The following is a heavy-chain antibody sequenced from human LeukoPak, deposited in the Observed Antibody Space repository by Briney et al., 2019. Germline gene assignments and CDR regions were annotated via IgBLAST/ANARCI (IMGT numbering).Heavy chain of an antibody. V-gene: IGHV3-21*01. CDR1: GFTFSSYS. Sequence: GGSLRLSCAASGFTFSSYSMNWVRQAPGKGLEWVSSISSSSSYIYYADSVKGRFTISRDNAKNSLYLQMNSLRTEDTAVYYCARHTQDYGGGFDPWGQGTLVTVSS. D-gene: IGHD4-17*01. J-gene: IGHJ5*02. CDR3: ARHTQDYGGGFDP. CDR2: ISSSSSYI.